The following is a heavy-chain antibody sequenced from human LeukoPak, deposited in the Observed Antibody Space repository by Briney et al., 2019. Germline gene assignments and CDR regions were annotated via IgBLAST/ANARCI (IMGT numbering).Heavy chain of an antibody. D-gene: IGHD2-2*02. CDR1: GYTLTELS. Sequence: ASVKVSCKVSGYTLTELSMHWVRQAPGQGLEWMGIINPSGGSTSYAQKFQGRVTMTRDMSTSTVYMELSSLRSEDTAVYYCARVPAAIHNWFDPWGQGTLVTVSS. V-gene: IGHV1-46*01. CDR3: ARVPAAIHNWFDP. CDR2: INPSGGST. J-gene: IGHJ5*02.